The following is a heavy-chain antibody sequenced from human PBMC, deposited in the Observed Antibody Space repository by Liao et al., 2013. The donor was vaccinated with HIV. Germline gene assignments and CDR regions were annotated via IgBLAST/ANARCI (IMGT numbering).Heavy chain of an antibody. V-gene: IGHV4-34*01. D-gene: IGHD3-10*01. Sequence: QVQLQQWGAGLLKPSETLSLTCAVYGGSISGYYWHWIRQPPGKGLEWIGEMSHSGSTNYNPSLKSRVTISVDTSKNQFSLKVSSVTAADTAVYYCARTRRHSGSGRYVHYFYYYMDVWAKGTTVTVSS. CDR2: MSHSGST. J-gene: IGHJ6*03. CDR3: ARTRRHSGSGRYVHYFYYYMDV. CDR1: GGSISGYY.